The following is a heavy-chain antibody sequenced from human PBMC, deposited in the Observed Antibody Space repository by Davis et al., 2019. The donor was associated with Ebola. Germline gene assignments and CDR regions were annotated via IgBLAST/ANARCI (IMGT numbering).Heavy chain of an antibody. D-gene: IGHD3-10*01. Sequence: GESLKISCAASGFTFRSYEMNWVRQAPGKGLEWVSYISSSSSTIYYADSVKGRFTISRDNAKNSLYLQMNSLRDEDTAVYYCASSSGALGQGTLVTVSS. V-gene: IGHV3-48*02. CDR3: ASSSGA. CDR1: GFTFRSYE. CDR2: ISSSSSTI. J-gene: IGHJ5*02.